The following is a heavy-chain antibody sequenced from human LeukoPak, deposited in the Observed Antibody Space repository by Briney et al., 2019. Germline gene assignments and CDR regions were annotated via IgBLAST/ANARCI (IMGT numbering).Heavy chain of an antibody. CDR2: INPNSGGT. V-gene: IGHV1-2*06. CDR3: ARGLAVATAYYFDY. CDR1: GYTFTSYG. Sequence: ASVKVSCKASGYTFTSYGISWVRQAPGQGLEWMGRINPNSGGTNYAQKFQGRVTMTRDTSNSTAYMELRSLRSDDTAVYYCARGLAVATAYYFDYWGQGTLVAVSS. D-gene: IGHD5-12*01. J-gene: IGHJ4*02.